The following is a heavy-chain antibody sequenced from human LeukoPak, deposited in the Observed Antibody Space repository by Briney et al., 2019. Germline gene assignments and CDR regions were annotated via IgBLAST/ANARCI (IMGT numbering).Heavy chain of an antibody. J-gene: IGHJ5*02. D-gene: IGHD2-2*01. CDR2: ISYDGSNK. V-gene: IGHV3-30*18. CDR3: AKDLSRGYCSSTSCYNWFDP. Sequence: PGRSLRLSCAASGFTFSSYGMHWVRQAPGKGLEWVAVISYDGSNKYYADSVKGRFTISRDNSKNTLYLQMNSLRAEDTAVYYCAKDLSRGYCSSTSCYNWFDPWGQGNLVTVSS. CDR1: GFTFSSYG.